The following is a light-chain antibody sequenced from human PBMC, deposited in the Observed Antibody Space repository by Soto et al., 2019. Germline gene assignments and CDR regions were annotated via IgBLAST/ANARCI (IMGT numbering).Light chain of an antibody. CDR2: LSSDGSH. V-gene: IGLV4-69*01. Sequence: QLVLTQSPSASASLGASVKLTCTLSSGHSIYAIAWHQQQPEKGPRYLMKLSSDGSHSKGDGIPDRFSGSSSGAERYLTISSLQSEDEADYYCQTWDTGARVVFGGGTKVTVL. CDR3: QTWDTGARVV. CDR1: SGHSIYA. J-gene: IGLJ2*01.